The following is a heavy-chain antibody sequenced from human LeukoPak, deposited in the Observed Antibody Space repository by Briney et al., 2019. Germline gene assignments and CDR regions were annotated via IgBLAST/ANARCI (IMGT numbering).Heavy chain of an antibody. D-gene: IGHD2-21*02. Sequence: GGSLRLSCAASGFTFDDYGMSWVRRAPGKGLEWVSAISGSGGSTYYADSVKGRFTISRDNSKNTLYLQMNSLRAEDTAVYYCAKGLTALSYWGQGTLVTVSS. CDR3: AKGLTALSY. CDR1: GFTFDDYG. V-gene: IGHV3-23*01. CDR2: ISGSGGST. J-gene: IGHJ4*02.